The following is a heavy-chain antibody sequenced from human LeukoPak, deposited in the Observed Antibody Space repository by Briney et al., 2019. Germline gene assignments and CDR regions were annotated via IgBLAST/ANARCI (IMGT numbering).Heavy chain of an antibody. Sequence: GTSVKVSCKASGYTFTGYYMHWVRQAPGQGLEWMGWINPNSGGTNYAQKFQGWVTMTRDMSISTAYMELSRLRSDDTAVYYGARYIDSSGFKGVFNAFDIWGQGTMVTVSS. D-gene: IGHD3-22*01. J-gene: IGHJ3*02. V-gene: IGHV1-2*04. CDR2: INPNSGGT. CDR3: ARYIDSSGFKGVFNAFDI. CDR1: GYTFTGYY.